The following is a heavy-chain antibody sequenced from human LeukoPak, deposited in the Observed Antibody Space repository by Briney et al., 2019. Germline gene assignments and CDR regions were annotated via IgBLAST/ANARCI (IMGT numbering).Heavy chain of an antibody. CDR3: AKVVDFWSGYPSSDP. J-gene: IGHJ5*02. V-gene: IGHV3-23*01. CDR2: ISGSGGST. Sequence: GGSLRLSCAASGCTFSSYAMSWVRQAPGKGLEWVSAISGSGGSTYYADSVKGRFTISRDNSKNTLYLQMNSLRAEDTAVYYCAKVVDFWSGYPSSDPWGQGTLVTVSS. CDR1: GCTFSSYA. D-gene: IGHD3-3*01.